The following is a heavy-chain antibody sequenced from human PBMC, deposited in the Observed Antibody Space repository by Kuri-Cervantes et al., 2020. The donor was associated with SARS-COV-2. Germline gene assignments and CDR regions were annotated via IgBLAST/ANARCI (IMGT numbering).Heavy chain of an antibody. Sequence: GESLKISCAASGFDFSLYNMNWVRQAPGKGLEWVSRISRNSNYIDYADSVKGRFTISRDNAKSSLYLQMNSLRAEDTAVYYCARDQAGTIDYWGQGTLVTVSS. CDR2: ISRNSNYI. J-gene: IGHJ4*02. D-gene: IGHD1-1*01. CDR1: GFDFSLYN. CDR3: ARDQAGTIDY. V-gene: IGHV3-21*01.